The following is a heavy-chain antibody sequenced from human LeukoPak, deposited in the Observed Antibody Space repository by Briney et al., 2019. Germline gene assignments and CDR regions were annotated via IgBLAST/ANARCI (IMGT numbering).Heavy chain of an antibody. J-gene: IGHJ4*02. V-gene: IGHV1-2*06. CDR2: INPNSGGT. CDR1: RYIFADYY. D-gene: IGHD3-22*01. Sequence: EASVKVSCNASRYIFADYYMHWMRQAPGQGLEWMGRINPNSGGTNYAQKFQGRVTMTRDTSISTAYMELSRLRSDDTAVYYCANSHIVVGPRQHYYDYWGQGTLVTVSS. CDR3: ANSHIVVGPRQHYYDY.